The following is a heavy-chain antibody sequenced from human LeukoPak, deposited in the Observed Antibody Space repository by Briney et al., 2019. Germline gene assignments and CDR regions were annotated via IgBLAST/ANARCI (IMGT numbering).Heavy chain of an antibody. Sequence: PSETLSLICTVSGGSISSSDYYWGWIRQPPGKGLEWIGNIYYSGSTYYNPSLESRVAISVDSSENQFSLRLTSVTAADTAVYYCARWVATPRGYFDYWGQGTLVTVSS. V-gene: IGHV4-39*01. CDR1: GGSISSSDYY. CDR3: ARWVATPRGYFDY. J-gene: IGHJ4*02. D-gene: IGHD5-12*01. CDR2: IYYSGST.